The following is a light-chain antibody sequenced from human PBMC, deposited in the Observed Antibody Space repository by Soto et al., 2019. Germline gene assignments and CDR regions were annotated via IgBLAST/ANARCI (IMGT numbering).Light chain of an antibody. CDR3: GSYTISSSLMI. V-gene: IGLV2-14*03. CDR1: PSDIGAYNY. Sequence: QSALTQPASVSGSPGQSITISCSGTPSDIGAYNYVSWYQHLPGNAPKLIIYDVTHRPSGVSRRFSGTKSGITASLTISGLQAEDEANYYCGSYTISSSLMIFGGGTKLTVL. CDR2: DVT. J-gene: IGLJ2*01.